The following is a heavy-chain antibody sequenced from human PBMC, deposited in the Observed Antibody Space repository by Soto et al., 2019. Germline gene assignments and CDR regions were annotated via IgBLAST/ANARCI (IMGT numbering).Heavy chain of an antibody. D-gene: IGHD4-17*01. CDR2: IYSGGRT. Sequence: EVQLVESGGGLVQPGGSLRLSCAASGFTVSSNYMSWVRQAPGKGLEWVSVIYSGGRTYYADSVKGRFTISRHNSKNTLYPQMNSLRAEDTAVYYCARHDYGDLYYFDYWGQGTLVTVSS. J-gene: IGHJ4*02. V-gene: IGHV3-53*04. CDR3: ARHDYGDLYYFDY. CDR1: GFTVSSNY.